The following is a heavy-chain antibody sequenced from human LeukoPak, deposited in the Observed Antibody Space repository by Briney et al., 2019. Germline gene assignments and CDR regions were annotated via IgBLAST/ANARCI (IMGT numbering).Heavy chain of an antibody. Sequence: GGSLRLSCAASGFAFSRHGMHWVRQAPGKGLEGVALISHDGTNKNHADSVKGRFTISRDNSNNTLYLQMNSLRPEDTAVYYCARGPGALDYWGQGTLVTVSS. CDR2: ISHDGTNK. V-gene: IGHV3-30*03. CDR3: ARGPGALDY. CDR1: GFAFSRHG. D-gene: IGHD2-2*01. J-gene: IGHJ4*02.